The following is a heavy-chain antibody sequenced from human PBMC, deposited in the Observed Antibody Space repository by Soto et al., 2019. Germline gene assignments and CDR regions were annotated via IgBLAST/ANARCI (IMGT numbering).Heavy chain of an antibody. J-gene: IGHJ4*02. CDR1: GFRFSNYA. V-gene: IGHV3-23*01. Sequence: EVQLLESGGGLRQPGGSPRLSCATSGFRFSNYAMSWVRQAPGKGLEWVSGFGVDYVTYYADSVRGRFTISRDNSKNTLYLQMNSLTAEDTALYYCAKAKGSFDHTGPDQWGQGTLVTVSS. CDR2: FGVDYVT. CDR3: AKAKGSFDHTGPDQ. D-gene: IGHD2-8*02.